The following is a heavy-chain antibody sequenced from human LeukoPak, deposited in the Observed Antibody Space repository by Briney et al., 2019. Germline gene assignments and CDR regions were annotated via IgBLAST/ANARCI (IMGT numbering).Heavy chain of an antibody. CDR3: ASGARIVVVPAAKRFDP. CDR2: INHSGST. CDR1: GGSFSGYY. D-gene: IGHD2-2*01. V-gene: IGHV4-34*01. Sequence: PSETLSLTCAVYGGSFSGYYWSWIRQPPGKGLEWIGEINHSGSTNYNPSLKSRVTISVDTSKNQFSLKLSSVTAADTAVYYCASGARIVVVPAAKRFDPWGQGTLVTVSS. J-gene: IGHJ5*02.